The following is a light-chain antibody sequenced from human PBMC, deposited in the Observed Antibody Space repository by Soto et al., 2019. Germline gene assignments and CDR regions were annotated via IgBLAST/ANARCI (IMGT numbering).Light chain of an antibody. CDR1: QGISSL. CDR2: AAS. CDR3: QQYYDWPIT. V-gene: IGKV3-15*01. J-gene: IGKJ5*01. Sequence: ILVTQSPATLAVSPGERASVCFRASQGISSLLAWYQQKPGQAPRLLIYAASTRAAGIPARFSGSGSGTDFTLTISSLQSEDFAIYYCQQYYDWPITFGQGTRLEIK.